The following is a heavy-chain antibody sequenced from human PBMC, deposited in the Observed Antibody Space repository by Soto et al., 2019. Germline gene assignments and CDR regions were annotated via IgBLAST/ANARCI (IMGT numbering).Heavy chain of an antibody. V-gene: IGHV1-18*04. D-gene: IGHD5-18*01. Sequence: QVQLVQSGAEVKKPGASVKVSCKASGYTFTSYGITWVRQAPGQGLEWMGWISVYNGNTNFAQKLQGRVTMTTDTSTSTAYMELWRLTSDDTAVYYCARGYSYRSFWYFDLWGRGTLVTVSS. CDR2: ISVYNGNT. CDR1: GYTFTSYG. J-gene: IGHJ2*01. CDR3: ARGYSYRSFWYFDL.